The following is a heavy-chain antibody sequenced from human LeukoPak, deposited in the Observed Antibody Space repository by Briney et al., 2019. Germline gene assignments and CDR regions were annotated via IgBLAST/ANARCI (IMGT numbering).Heavy chain of an antibody. CDR2: IRSKNYGGTT. D-gene: IGHD5-12*01. V-gene: IGHV3-49*04. Sequence: GGCLRLSCTGSGFTFGDYAMNWVRQAPGKGLEWVGFIRSKNYGGTTEYAASVKGRFTISRDDSRSIAYLQMNSLKTEDTAVYYCTRVIVATKDYWGQGTLVTVSS. CDR1: GFTFGDYA. J-gene: IGHJ4*02. CDR3: TRVIVATKDY.